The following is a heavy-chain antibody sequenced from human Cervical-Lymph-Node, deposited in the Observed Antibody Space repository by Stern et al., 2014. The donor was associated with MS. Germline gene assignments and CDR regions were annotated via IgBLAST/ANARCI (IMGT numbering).Heavy chain of an antibody. V-gene: IGHV4-39*02. CDR1: GGSIGRSSYY. J-gene: IGHJ4*02. Sequence: QVQLQESGPGLVKPSETLSLTCTVSGGSIGRSSYYWGWIRQPPGKGLEWIGNIFYTGSTFYDPSLNSRVTITVDTSNNHFSLSLNSVTAADTAVYYCARGAGVFDSWGQGTLVTVSP. CDR3: ARGAGVFDS. D-gene: IGHD6-19*01. CDR2: IFYTGST.